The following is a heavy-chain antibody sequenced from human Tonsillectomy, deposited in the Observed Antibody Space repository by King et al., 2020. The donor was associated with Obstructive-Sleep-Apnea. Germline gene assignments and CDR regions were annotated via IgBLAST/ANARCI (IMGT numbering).Heavy chain of an antibody. Sequence: EVQLVESGGGLVQPGGSLRLSCAASGFTFNNYAMSWVRQAPGKGLEWVSGISGSGGTTYYADSVKGRFTISRDNSKNTLTLQMISLRAHDTAVFYCAKGGLGDTWNDPYDAFDIWGQGTMVTVSS. CDR1: GFTFNNYA. V-gene: IGHV3-23*04. CDR3: AKGGLGDTWNDPYDAFDI. CDR2: ISGSGGTT. J-gene: IGHJ3*02. D-gene: IGHD1-1*01.